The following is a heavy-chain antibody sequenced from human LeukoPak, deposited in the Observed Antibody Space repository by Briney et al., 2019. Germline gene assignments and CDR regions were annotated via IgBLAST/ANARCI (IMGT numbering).Heavy chain of an antibody. V-gene: IGHV3-23*01. Sequence: GGSLRLSCAASGFTFSSYAMSWVRQAPGKGLEWVSSASGSGGSTHYADSVKGRFTISRDNSRNTLYLQMNSLRAEDTAVYYCAKDLGSVVTPPSLDYWGQGTLVTVSS. CDR2: ASGSGGST. CDR3: AKDLGSVVTPPSLDY. CDR1: GFTFSSYA. D-gene: IGHD4-23*01. J-gene: IGHJ4*02.